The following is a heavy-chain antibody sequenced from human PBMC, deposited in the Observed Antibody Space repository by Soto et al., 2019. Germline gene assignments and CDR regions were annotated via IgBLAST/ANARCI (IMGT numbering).Heavy chain of an antibody. Sequence: QLHLQESGPGLVKASETLSLTCTVSGGSISSSSYYWGWIRQPPGKGLEWIGSIYYSGSTYYNPSLKSRVTIAVDTSKNQFSRKLSSVTAAATAVYYCARTVAVAGAYWYFDLWGRGTLVTVSS. J-gene: IGHJ2*01. CDR2: IYYSGST. CDR3: ARTVAVAGAYWYFDL. D-gene: IGHD6-19*01. CDR1: GGSISSSSYY. V-gene: IGHV4-39*01.